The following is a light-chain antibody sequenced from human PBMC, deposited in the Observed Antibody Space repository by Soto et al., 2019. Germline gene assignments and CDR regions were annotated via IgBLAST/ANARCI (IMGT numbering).Light chain of an antibody. J-gene: IGKJ1*01. CDR2: AAS. CDR3: QQSYSTRWT. CDR1: QSISSY. V-gene: IGKV1-39*01. Sequence: DILMTQSPSSLSASVGDRVTITCRASQSISSYLNWYQQKQGKAPKLLIYAASSLQSGVPSRFSGSGSGTDFTLTISSLQPEDFATYYCQQSYSTRWTFGQGTKVEIK.